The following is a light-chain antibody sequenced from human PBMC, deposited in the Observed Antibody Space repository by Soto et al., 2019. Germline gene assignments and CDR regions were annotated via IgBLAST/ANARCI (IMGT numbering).Light chain of an antibody. V-gene: IGKV3-20*01. CDR2: GAS. CDR1: QSVSSIY. Sequence: EIVLTQSPGTLSLSPGERATLSCRASQSVSSIYLAWYQQKPGQAPRLLIYGASSRATGIPDRFSGSGSGADFTLTISRLEPEDFGVYYCQQYESSLTFGGGTKVDIK. CDR3: QQYESSLT. J-gene: IGKJ4*01.